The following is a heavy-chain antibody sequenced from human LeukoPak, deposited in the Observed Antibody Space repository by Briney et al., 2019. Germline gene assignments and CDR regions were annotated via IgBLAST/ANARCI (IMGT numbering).Heavy chain of an antibody. V-gene: IGHV4-59*01. CDR1: GGSISSYY. CDR2: IYYSGTT. D-gene: IGHD2-2*01. Sequence: SETLSLTCTVSGGSISSYYWSWIRQPPGKGLDWMGNIYYSGTTNYNPSLKSRVTISLDTSKKQLSLKLSSVTAADTAVYYCARVSCTSTSCPGWIDPWGQGTLVTVSS. J-gene: IGHJ5*02. CDR3: ARVSCTSTSCPGWIDP.